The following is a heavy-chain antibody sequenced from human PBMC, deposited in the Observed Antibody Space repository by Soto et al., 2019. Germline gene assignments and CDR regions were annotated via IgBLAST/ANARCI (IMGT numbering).Heavy chain of an antibody. CDR2: IYYSGST. CDR3: ARGLVDFWSGYYPQNWLDP. D-gene: IGHD3-3*01. CDR1: GGSISSYY. V-gene: IGHV4-59*01. Sequence: SETLSLTCTVSGGSISSYYWSWIRQPPGKGLEWIGYIYYSGSTNYNPSLKSRVTISVDTSKNQFSLKLSSVTAADTAVYYCARGLVDFWSGYYPQNWLDPWGQGTLVTVSS. J-gene: IGHJ5*02.